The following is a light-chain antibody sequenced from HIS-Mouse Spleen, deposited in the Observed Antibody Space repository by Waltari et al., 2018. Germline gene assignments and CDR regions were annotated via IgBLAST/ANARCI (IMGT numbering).Light chain of an antibody. J-gene: IGLJ3*02. Sequence: QSALTQPASVSGSPGQSITIPCTGTSSDGGGYNYVPWYQQHPGKAPKLMIYEVSNRPSGVSNRFSGSKSGNTASLTISGLQAEDEADYYCSSYTSSSTLVFGGGTKLTVL. CDR2: EVS. V-gene: IGLV2-14*01. CDR1: SSDGGGYNY. CDR3: SSYTSSSTLV.